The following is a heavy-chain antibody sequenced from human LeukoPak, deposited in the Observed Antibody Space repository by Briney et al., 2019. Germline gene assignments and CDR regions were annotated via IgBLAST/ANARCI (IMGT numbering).Heavy chain of an antibody. V-gene: IGHV3-30*02. CDR2: IRYDGSNK. CDR3: ARDTPEEDAFDI. J-gene: IGHJ3*02. Sequence: GGSLRLSCAASGFTFSSYGMHWVRQALGKGLEWVAFIRYDGSNKYYADSVKGRFSISRDNSKNTLYLQMNSLRAEDTAVYYCARDTPEEDAFDIWGQGTMVTVSS. CDR1: GFTFSSYG.